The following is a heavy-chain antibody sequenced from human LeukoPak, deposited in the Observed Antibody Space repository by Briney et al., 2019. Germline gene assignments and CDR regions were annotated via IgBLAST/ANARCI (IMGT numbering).Heavy chain of an antibody. D-gene: IGHD6-13*01. Sequence: GGSLRLSCAASGFTFSSYWMSWVRQAPGKGLEWVANIKQDGSEKYYVDSVKGRFTISRDNAKNSLYLQMNSLRAEDTAAYYCARGKKQLVVLGQKPSTFDYWGQGTLVTVSS. J-gene: IGHJ4*02. CDR1: GFTFSSYW. V-gene: IGHV3-7*01. CDR2: IKQDGSEK. CDR3: ARGKKQLVVLGQKPSTFDY.